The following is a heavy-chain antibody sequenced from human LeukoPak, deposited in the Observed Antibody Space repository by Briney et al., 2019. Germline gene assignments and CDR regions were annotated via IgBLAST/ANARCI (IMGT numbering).Heavy chain of an antibody. V-gene: IGHV4-59*08. CDR3: ARHAEFQLGIGAIDY. CDR1: GGSISSYC. CDR2: IYYSGST. J-gene: IGHJ4*02. Sequence: SETLSLTCTVSGGSISSYCWSWIRQPPGKGLEWIGYIYYSGSTNYNPSLKSRVTISVDTSKNQFSLKLSSVTAADTAVYYCARHAEFQLGIGAIDYWGQGTLVTVSS. D-gene: IGHD7-27*01.